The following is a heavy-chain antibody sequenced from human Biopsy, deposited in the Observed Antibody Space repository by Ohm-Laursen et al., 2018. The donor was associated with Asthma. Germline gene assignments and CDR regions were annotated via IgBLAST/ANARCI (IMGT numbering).Heavy chain of an antibody. V-gene: IGHV4-31*03. D-gene: IGHD3-22*01. CDR3: ARAQDYYDSRGYYRSFDY. CDR1: SGSITSGGYY. J-gene: IGHJ4*02. Sequence: TLSLTCTVSSGSITSGGYYWTWIRQHPGKGLEWIGLIYYSGSTYYNPSLKSRVSISIDTSKNQFSLKLRSVTAADTAVYYCARAQDYYDSRGYYRSFDYWGQGTLVTVSS. CDR2: IYYSGST.